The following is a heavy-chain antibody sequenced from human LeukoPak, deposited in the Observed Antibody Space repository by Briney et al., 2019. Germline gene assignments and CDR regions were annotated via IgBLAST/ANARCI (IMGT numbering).Heavy chain of an antibody. CDR3: ARGLLRILTGYYLYYFDY. J-gene: IGHJ4*02. CDR2: MNPNSGNT. V-gene: IGHV1-8*03. Sequence: ASVKVSCKASGYTFTSYDINWVRQATGQGLEWMGWMNPNSGNTGYAQKFQGRVTITRNTSISTAYMELSSLRSEDTAVYYCARGLLRILTGYYLYYFDYWGQGTLVTVSS. CDR1: GYTFTSYD. D-gene: IGHD3-9*01.